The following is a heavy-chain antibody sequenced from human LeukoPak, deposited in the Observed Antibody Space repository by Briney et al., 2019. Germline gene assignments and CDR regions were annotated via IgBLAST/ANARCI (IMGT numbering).Heavy chain of an antibody. J-gene: IGHJ4*02. CDR3: ARATGVRGVYDY. Sequence: GASVKVSCKASGYTFTSYYMHWVRQAPGQGLEWMGIINPSGGSTTYAQKFQGRVTMTRDTSTSTVYMELSSLRSEDTAVHYCARATGVRGVYDYWGQGTLVTVSS. CDR1: GYTFTSYY. CDR2: INPSGGST. V-gene: IGHV1-46*01. D-gene: IGHD3-10*01.